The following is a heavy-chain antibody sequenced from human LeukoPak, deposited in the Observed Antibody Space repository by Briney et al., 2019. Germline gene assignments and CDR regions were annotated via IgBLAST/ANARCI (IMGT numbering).Heavy chain of an antibody. J-gene: IGHJ4*02. V-gene: IGHV4-59*01. Sequence: SETLSLTCTVSGGSISSYYWSWIRQPPGKGLEWIGYIYYSGSTNYNPSLKSRVTISVDTSKNQFSLKLSSVTAADTAVYYCAASYSSSSVFDCWGQGTLVTVSS. CDR3: AASYSSSSVFDC. CDR2: IYYSGST. CDR1: GGSISSYY. D-gene: IGHD6-6*01.